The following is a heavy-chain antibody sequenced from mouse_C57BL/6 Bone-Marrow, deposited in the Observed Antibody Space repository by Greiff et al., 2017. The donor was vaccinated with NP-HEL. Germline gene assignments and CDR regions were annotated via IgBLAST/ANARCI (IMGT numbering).Heavy chain of an antibody. D-gene: IGHD1-2*01. Sequence: QVQLQQSGAELARPGASVKLSCKASGYTFTSYGISWVKQRPGQGLEWIGEIYPRSGNTYYNEKFKGKATLTADKSSSTAYMELRSLTSEDSAVYFCASLLRFYYFDYWGQGTTLTVSS. V-gene: IGHV1-81*01. J-gene: IGHJ2*01. CDR2: IYPRSGNT. CDR3: ASLLRFYYFDY. CDR1: GYTFTSYG.